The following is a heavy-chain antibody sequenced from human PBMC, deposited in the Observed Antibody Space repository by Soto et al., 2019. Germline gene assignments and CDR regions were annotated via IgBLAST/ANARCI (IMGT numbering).Heavy chain of an antibody. V-gene: IGHV4-61*01. CDR1: GGSVSSGSYY. CDR3: ARVPKGDQYDDDNSGYYYGLFDY. Sequence: SETLSLTCTVSGGSVSSGSYYWSWIRQPPGKGLEWIGYIYYSGSTYYNPSLKSRVTISLDTSKNQFSLKLSSVTAADTAVYYCARVPKGDQYDDDNSGYYYGLFDYWGQGTLVTVS. J-gene: IGHJ4*02. D-gene: IGHD3-22*01. CDR2: IYYSGST.